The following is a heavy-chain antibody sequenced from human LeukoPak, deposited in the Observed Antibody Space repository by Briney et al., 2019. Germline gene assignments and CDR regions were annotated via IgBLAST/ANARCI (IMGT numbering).Heavy chain of an antibody. CDR2: ISAYNGNT. J-gene: IGHJ4*02. V-gene: IGHV1-18*01. CDR3: ARDQGLRIAAAGGRDY. D-gene: IGHD6-13*01. Sequence: GASVKVSCTASGYTFTSYGISWVRQAPGQGLDWMGWISAYNGNTDYAQKLQGRVTMTTDTSTNTAYMGLRSLRSDDTAVYYCARDQGLRIAAAGGRDYWGQGTLVTVSS. CDR1: GYTFTSYG.